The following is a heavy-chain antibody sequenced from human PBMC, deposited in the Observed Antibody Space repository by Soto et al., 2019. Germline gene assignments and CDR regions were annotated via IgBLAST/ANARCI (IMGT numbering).Heavy chain of an antibody. D-gene: IGHD1-26*01. Sequence: PWETLSLTCVGSGSSISFGGYSWSWIGQRAGKGLEWVGYIYQSGSTYYNPSLKSRVTISADWSKNQFSLKLSSVTAADTAVYFCGRINSGYFDSWGQGTLVTVS. J-gene: IGHJ4*02. CDR3: GRINSGYFDS. V-gene: IGHV4-30-2*01. CDR1: GSSISFGGYS. CDR2: IYQSGST.